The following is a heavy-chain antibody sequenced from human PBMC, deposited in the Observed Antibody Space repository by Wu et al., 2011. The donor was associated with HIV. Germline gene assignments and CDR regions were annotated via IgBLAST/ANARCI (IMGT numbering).Heavy chain of an antibody. CDR2: ISPYNGDT. V-gene: IGHV1-18*01. D-gene: IGHD1-26*01. CDR1: GYIFTSYG. Sequence: QVQLVQSGTEVKKPGASVKVSCKASGYIFTSYGISWVRQAPGQGLEWMGWISPYNGDTNYAQKFQGRFTMTTDTSTSTAYMELRSLRSDDTAVYYCARDVLVGAVYYLDNWGQGIXVHRLL. J-gene: IGHJ4*02. CDR3: ARDVLVGAVYYLDN.